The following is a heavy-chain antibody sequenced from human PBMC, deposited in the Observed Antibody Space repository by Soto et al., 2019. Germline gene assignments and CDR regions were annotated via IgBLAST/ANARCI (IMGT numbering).Heavy chain of an antibody. J-gene: IGHJ3*02. Sequence: SVKVSCKASGGTFSSYAISWVRQAPGQGLEWMGGIIPIFGTANYAQKFQGRVTITADESTSTAYMELSSLRSEDTAVYYCARWSKEGYSGSYYVPAAFDIWGQGTMVTVSS. V-gene: IGHV1-69*13. D-gene: IGHD1-26*01. CDR2: IIPIFGTA. CDR1: GGTFSSYA. CDR3: ARWSKEGYSGSYYVPAAFDI.